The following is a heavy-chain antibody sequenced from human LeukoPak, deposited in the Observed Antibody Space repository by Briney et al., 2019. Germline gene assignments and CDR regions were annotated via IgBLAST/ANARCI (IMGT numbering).Heavy chain of an antibody. CDR1: GFTFSSYA. CDR2: ISGSGGST. Sequence: GGSLRLSCAASGFTFSSYAMSWVRQAPGKGREWVSAISGSGGSTYYADSVKGRFTISRDNSKNTLYLQMNSLRAEDTAVYYCAKDCILYDSSGLLDYWGQGTLVTVSS. V-gene: IGHV3-23*01. CDR3: AKDCILYDSSGLLDY. J-gene: IGHJ4*02. D-gene: IGHD3-22*01.